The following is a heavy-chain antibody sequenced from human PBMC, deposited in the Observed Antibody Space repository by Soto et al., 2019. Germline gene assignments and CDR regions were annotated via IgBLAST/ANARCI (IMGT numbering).Heavy chain of an antibody. V-gene: IGHV4-4*02. CDR1: GGSIRSNNW. CDR2: IFHSGST. D-gene: IGHD1-26*01. J-gene: IGHJ4*02. Sequence: SETLALTCAVSGGSIRSNNWWSWVRQPPGKGLEWIGEIFHSGSTNYNPSLKTRVTISVDKSKNQFSLKLSSVTAADTAVYYCARVYSGSYSDYWGQGTLVTVSS. CDR3: ARVYSGSYSDY.